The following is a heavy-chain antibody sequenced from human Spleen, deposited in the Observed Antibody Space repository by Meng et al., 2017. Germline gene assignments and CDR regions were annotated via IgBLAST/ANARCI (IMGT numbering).Heavy chain of an antibody. Sequence: GGSLRLSCAASGFTFSSYAMSWVRQAPGKGLEWVSAISGSGGRTYYADSVKGRFTISRDNAKNSLYLQMNSLRAEDTAVYYCARDQGEVPLLWFGEPFYYWGQGTLVTVSS. CDR2: ISGSGGRT. CDR1: GFTFSSYA. V-gene: IGHV3-23*01. D-gene: IGHD3-10*01. CDR3: ARDQGEVPLLWFGEPFYY. J-gene: IGHJ4*02.